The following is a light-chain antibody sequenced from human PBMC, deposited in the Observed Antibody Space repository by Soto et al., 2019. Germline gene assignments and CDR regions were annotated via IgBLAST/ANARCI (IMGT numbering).Light chain of an antibody. Sequence: EIVMTQSPATLSVSPGERATLSCRASQSVGSNLAWYQQKPGQAPRLLIYGASTRPTGIPARFSGSESGTEFTLTISSLQSEDFAVYYCQQYNNWPLTFGPGTTLDIK. CDR1: QSVGSN. V-gene: IGKV3-15*01. CDR2: GAS. CDR3: QQYNNWPLT. J-gene: IGKJ3*01.